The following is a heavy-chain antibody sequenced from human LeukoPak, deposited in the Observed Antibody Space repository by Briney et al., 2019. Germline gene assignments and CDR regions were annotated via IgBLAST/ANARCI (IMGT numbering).Heavy chain of an antibody. V-gene: IGHV3-11*06. J-gene: IGHJ4*02. CDR2: ISSSSSYT. D-gene: IGHD2-2*01. CDR1: GFTFSDYY. CDR3: ARESYQLLGFGYYLDY. Sequence: GGSLRLSCAASGFTFSDYYMSWIRQAPGKGLEWVSYISSSSSYTNYADSVKGRFTISRDNAKNSLYLQMNSLRAEDTAVYYCARESYQLLGFGYYLDYWGQGTLVTVSS.